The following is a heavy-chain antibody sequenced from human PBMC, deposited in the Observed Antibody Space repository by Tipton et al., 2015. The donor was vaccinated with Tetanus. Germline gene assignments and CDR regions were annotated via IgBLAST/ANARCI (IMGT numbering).Heavy chain of an antibody. CDR1: GVSMRNGGFS. V-gene: IGHV4-30-2*01. CDR2: IYHTGGS. D-gene: IGHD3-22*01. CDR3: ARDSYYSSRWSFADY. Sequence: TLSLTCAVSGVSMRNGGFSWSWIRQPPGKGLEWIGYIYHTGGSYYNPSLKSRVTMSVDLSKNQFSLKLSSVTAADTAVYYCARDSYYSSRWSFADYWGQGTLVTVSS. J-gene: IGHJ4*02.